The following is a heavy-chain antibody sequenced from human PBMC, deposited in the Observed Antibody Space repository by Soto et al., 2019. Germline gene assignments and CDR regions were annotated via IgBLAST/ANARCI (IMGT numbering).Heavy chain of an antibody. D-gene: IGHD6-6*01. Sequence: GGSLRLSCAASGFTFSSYWMSWVRQAPGKGLEWVANIKQDGSEKYYVDSVKGRFTISRDNAKNSLYLQMNSLRAEDTAVYYCARPPSSSSRHYYYYYMDVWGKGTTVTVSS. J-gene: IGHJ6*03. CDR2: IKQDGSEK. CDR1: GFTFSSYW. V-gene: IGHV3-7*01. CDR3: ARPPSSSSRHYYYYYMDV.